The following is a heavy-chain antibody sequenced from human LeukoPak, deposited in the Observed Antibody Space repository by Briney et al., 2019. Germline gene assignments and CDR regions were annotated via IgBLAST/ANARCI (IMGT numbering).Heavy chain of an antibody. Sequence: GGSLRLSCAASGFTFRNYAMSWVRQAPGKGLEWVSHINHGDNNTFYADSVKGRFTLSRDSSKNTLYLQMNSLRAEDTAIYYCARKAVATAGIALDNWGQGTVVTVPS. CDR2: INHGDNNT. CDR1: GFTFRNYA. V-gene: IGHV3-23*01. CDR3: ARKAVATAGIALDN. D-gene: IGHD6-19*01. J-gene: IGHJ4*02.